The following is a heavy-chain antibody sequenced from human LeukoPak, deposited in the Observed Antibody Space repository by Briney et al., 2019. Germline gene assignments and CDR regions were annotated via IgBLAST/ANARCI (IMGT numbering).Heavy chain of an antibody. CDR1: GFTFSSYA. Sequence: SGGSLRLSCAASGFTFSSYAMHWVRQAPGKGLEWVAVISYDGSNKYYADSVKGRFTISRDNSKNTLYLQMNSLRAEDTAVYYCARDPIAAAVSGVDFYWGQGTLVTVSS. CDR3: ARDPIAAAVSGVDFY. V-gene: IGHV3-30*04. D-gene: IGHD6-13*01. J-gene: IGHJ4*02. CDR2: ISYDGSNK.